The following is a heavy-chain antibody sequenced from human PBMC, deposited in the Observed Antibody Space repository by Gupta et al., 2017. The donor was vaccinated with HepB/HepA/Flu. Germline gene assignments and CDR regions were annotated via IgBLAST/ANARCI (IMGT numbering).Heavy chain of an antibody. D-gene: IGHD6-6*01. CDR3: ARDEQLIPFDY. CDR1: GFTFSSYG. V-gene: IGHV3-33*01. J-gene: IGHJ4*02. CDR2: IWYDGSNK. Sequence: QVQLVESGGGVVQPGRSLRLSCAASGFTFSSYGMHWVRQAPGKGLEWVAVIWYDGSNKYYADSVKGRFTISRDNSKNTLYLQMNSLRAEDTAVYYCARDEQLIPFDYWGQGTLVTVSS.